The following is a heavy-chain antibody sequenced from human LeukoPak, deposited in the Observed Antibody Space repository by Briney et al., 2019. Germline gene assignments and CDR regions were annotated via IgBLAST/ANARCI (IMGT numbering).Heavy chain of an antibody. V-gene: IGHV3-21*01. Sequence: GGSLRLSCTASGFTFGDYAMTWVRQAPGKGLEWVSSISSSSSYIYYADSVKGRFTISRDNAKNSLYLQMNSLRAEDTAVYYCARDTEQWLASFDYWGQGTLVTVSS. CDR3: ARDTEQWLASFDY. J-gene: IGHJ4*02. CDR1: GFTFGDYA. CDR2: ISSSSSYI. D-gene: IGHD6-19*01.